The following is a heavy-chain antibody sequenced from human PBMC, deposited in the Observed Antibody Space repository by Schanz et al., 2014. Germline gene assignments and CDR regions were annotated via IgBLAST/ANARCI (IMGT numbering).Heavy chain of an antibody. J-gene: IGHJ4*02. Sequence: QVQLVESGGGVVQPGRSLRLSCAGSGFSFSDYGMHWVRQAPGRGLEWVAVISYDGSDKFYADSVKGRFTISRDNSNNTLSLQMNSLRAEDTAVYYCAKGQLLSYYFDYWGQGTLVTVSS. CDR1: GFSFSDYG. CDR2: ISYDGSDK. CDR3: AKGQLLSYYFDY. V-gene: IGHV3-30*18. D-gene: IGHD2-21*01.